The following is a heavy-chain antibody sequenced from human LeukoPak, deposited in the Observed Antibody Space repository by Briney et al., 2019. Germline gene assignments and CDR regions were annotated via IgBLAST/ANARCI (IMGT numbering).Heavy chain of an antibody. V-gene: IGHV3-23*01. CDR2: ISNGGHHT. Sequence: PGGSLRLSCAASGISFNNYGMSWVRQAPGKGLEWVSSISNGGHHTYYADSVRGQFTISRDNSKNTLYLQMDSLRAADTAVYYCAKVISSYSGYDSYWGQGTLVTVSS. D-gene: IGHD5-12*01. J-gene: IGHJ4*02. CDR3: AKVISSYSGYDSY. CDR1: GISFNNYG.